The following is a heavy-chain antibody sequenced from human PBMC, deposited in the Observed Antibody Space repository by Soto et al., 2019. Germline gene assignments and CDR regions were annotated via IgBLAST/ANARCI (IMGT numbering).Heavy chain of an antibody. CDR3: ARVMVGIAAAGPYNWFDP. Sequence: ASVKVSCKASGGTFSSYAISWVRQAPGQGLEWMGGIIPIFGTANYAQKFQGRVTITADKSTSTAYMELSSLRSEDTAVYYCARVMVGIAAAGPYNWFDPWGQGTLVTVSS. V-gene: IGHV1-69*06. CDR2: IIPIFGTA. D-gene: IGHD6-13*01. J-gene: IGHJ5*02. CDR1: GGTFSSYA.